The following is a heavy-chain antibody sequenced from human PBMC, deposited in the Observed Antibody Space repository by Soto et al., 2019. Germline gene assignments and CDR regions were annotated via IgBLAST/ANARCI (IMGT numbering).Heavy chain of an antibody. V-gene: IGHV1-18*04. J-gene: IGHJ4*02. Sequence: ASVNVSCMASGERFTTYGICWVRQAPGQGPEWMGWISTYNTNTNYAPKFQGRLLLTTDTPTTTAHMELRSLRPDDTAVYYCARWAGQVRDYGGPFDYWGQGTLVTVSS. CDR2: ISTYNTNT. CDR3: ARWAGQVRDYGGPFDY. CDR1: GERFTTYG. D-gene: IGHD4-17*01.